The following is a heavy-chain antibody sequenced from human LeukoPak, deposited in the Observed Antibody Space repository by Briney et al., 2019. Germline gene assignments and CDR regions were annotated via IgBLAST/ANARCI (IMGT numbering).Heavy chain of an antibody. CDR2: IRYDGGNK. CDR1: GFTFSSYG. J-gene: IGHJ4*02. D-gene: IGHD6-13*01. Sequence: GGSLRLSCAASGFTFSSYGMHWVRQAPGKGLEWVAFIRYDGGNKYYADSVKGRFTISRDNSKNTLYLQMNSLRAEDTAMYYCAKVASSSWYAPIDYWGQGTLVTVSS. CDR3: AKVASSSWYAPIDY. V-gene: IGHV3-30*02.